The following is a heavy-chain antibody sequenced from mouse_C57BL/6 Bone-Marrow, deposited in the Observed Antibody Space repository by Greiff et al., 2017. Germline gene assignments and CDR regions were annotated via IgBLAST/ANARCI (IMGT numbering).Heavy chain of an antibody. J-gene: IGHJ1*03. Sequence: VQLQQPGAELVKPGASVKLSCKASGYTFTSYWMQWVKQRPGQGLEWIGEIDPSDSYTNYNQKFKGKATLTVDTSSSTAYMQLSSLTSEDSAVYYCARSGGLLRYPSYWYFDVWGTGTTVTVSS. CDR1: GYTFTSYW. D-gene: IGHD1-1*01. CDR2: IDPSDSYT. V-gene: IGHV1-50*01. CDR3: ARSGGLLRYPSYWYFDV.